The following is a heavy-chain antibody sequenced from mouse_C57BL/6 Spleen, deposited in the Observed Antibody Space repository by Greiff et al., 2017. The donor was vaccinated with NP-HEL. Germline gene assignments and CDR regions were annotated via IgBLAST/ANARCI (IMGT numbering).Heavy chain of an antibody. D-gene: IGHD1-1*01. CDR2: ILPGRGSP. Sequence: QVQLQQSGAELMKPGASVKLSCKATGYTFTGYWIEWVKQRPGHGLEWIGDILPGRGSPHSHAKFKGKATFTADTSSNTAYMQLSSLTTEDSAIYYCARYYYGSSSFAYWGQGTLVTVSA. CDR3: ARYYYGSSSFAY. J-gene: IGHJ3*01. CDR1: GYTFTGYW. V-gene: IGHV1-9*01.